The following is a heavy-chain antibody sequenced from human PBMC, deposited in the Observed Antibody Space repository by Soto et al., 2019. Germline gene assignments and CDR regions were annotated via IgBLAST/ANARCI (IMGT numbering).Heavy chain of an antibody. CDR3: ARAPMDYGDYFAGYYFDY. V-gene: IGHV1-18*01. Sequence: ASVKVSCKASGYTFTSYGISWVRQAPGQGLEWMGWISAYNGNTNYAQKLQGRVTMTTDTSTSTAYMELRSLRSDDTAVYYCARAPMDYGDYFAGYYFDYWGQGTLVTSPQ. D-gene: IGHD4-17*01. CDR1: GYTFTSYG. CDR2: ISAYNGNT. J-gene: IGHJ4*02.